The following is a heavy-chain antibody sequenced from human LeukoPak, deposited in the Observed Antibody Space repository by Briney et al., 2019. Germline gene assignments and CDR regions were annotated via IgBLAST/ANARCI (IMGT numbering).Heavy chain of an antibody. CDR2: IYTSGST. J-gene: IGHJ4*02. CDR1: GGSIRGYL. V-gene: IGHV4-4*07. CDR3: AKYDSGSLLL. Sequence: SETLSLTCTVSGGSIRGYLWSWIRQPAGKGLEWIGRIYTSGSTDYNPSLKSRVTMSVDTSQNRFFLKLTSVTAADTAVYYCAKYDSGSLLLWGQGTLVTVSS. D-gene: IGHD3-10*01.